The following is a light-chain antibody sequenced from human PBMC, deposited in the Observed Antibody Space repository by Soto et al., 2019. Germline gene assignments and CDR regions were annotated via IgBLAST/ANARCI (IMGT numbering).Light chain of an antibody. V-gene: IGLV2-14*01. J-gene: IGLJ2*01. CDR2: EVS. Sequence: QSALTQPASVSGSPGQSITISCTGTSSDVGGYNYVSWYQQHPGKAPKLMIYEVSNRPSGVSNRFSGSRSGNTASLTISGLQAEDEADDYGSSYTSSSTLGVVFGGGTKLTVL. CDR1: SSDVGGYNY. CDR3: SSYTSSSTLGVV.